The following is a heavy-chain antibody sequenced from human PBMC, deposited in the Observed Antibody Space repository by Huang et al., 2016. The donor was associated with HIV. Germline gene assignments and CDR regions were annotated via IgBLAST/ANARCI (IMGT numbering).Heavy chain of an antibody. Sequence: QVQLQQWGAGVLKPSETLSLTCAVYGGSFSGYYWSWIRQSPGKGLEWIGVINHSGSTNYNPSLKSRVTMSVDTSKNQFSLKLSSVTAADTAVYYCASLFFDYWGQGILVTVSS. V-gene: IGHV4-34*01. CDR1: GGSFSGYY. CDR3: ASLFFDY. J-gene: IGHJ4*02. CDR2: INHSGST.